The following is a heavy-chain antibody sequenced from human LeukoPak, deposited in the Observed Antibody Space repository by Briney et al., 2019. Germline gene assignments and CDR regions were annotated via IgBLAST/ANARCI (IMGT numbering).Heavy chain of an antibody. Sequence: GGSLRLSCAASGFSFSSYSINWVRQAPGKGLEWVSYISGDGNAKHYTDSVKGRFTISRDNAKNALYLQMNSLGAEDTAVYFCARDYVYAFDSWGQGTLVTVSS. V-gene: IGHV3-48*04. CDR2: ISGDGNAK. CDR3: ARDYVYAFDS. J-gene: IGHJ4*02. D-gene: IGHD2/OR15-2a*01. CDR1: GFSFSSYS.